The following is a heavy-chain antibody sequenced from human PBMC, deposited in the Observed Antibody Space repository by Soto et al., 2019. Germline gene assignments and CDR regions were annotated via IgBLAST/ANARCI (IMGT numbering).Heavy chain of an antibody. CDR2: IYTSGST. CDR3: ARGQSSGWRRGSWFDP. D-gene: IGHD6-19*01. V-gene: IGHV4-4*07. Sequence: SETLSLTCAVSGEYISSYYWSWIRQPAGKGLEWIGRIYTSGSTNYNPSLKSRVTMSVDTSKNQFSLKLSSVTAADTAVYYCARGQSSGWRRGSWFDPWGQGTLVTVSS. CDR1: GEYISSYY. J-gene: IGHJ5*02.